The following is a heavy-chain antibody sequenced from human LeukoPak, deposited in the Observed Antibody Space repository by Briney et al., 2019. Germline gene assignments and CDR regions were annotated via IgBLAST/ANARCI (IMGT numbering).Heavy chain of an antibody. CDR2: PYYGGNT. D-gene: IGHD3-16*01. J-gene: IGHJ4*02. Sequence: SETLSLTCTVSGDSINSRSYYWDWIRQPPGKGLEWIGNPYYGGNTHYNPSLKSRVTISADTSSNQFSLNLSSVTATDTAVYYCVRGSTLRHYQYWGQGTLVTVSS. CDR3: VRGSTLRHYQY. V-gene: IGHV4-39*01. CDR1: GDSINSRSYY.